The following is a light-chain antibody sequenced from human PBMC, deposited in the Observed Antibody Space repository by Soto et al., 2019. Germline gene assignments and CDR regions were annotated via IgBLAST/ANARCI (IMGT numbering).Light chain of an antibody. Sequence: DIVMTQSPLSLPVTPGEPASISYRSSQSLLHSNGYNYLTWYLQKPYQTPHLLLDLGCNRASGVPDRFRGSASGTDFPLISSRVEAEYVGVYYCKQALQMYTFGQGTKLEIK. V-gene: IGKV2-28*01. CDR1: QSLLHSNGYNY. CDR2: LGC. CDR3: KQALQMYT. J-gene: IGKJ2*01.